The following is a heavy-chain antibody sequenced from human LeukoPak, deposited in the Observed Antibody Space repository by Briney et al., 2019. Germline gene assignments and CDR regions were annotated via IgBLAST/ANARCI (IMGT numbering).Heavy chain of an antibody. CDR3: ARGRYCSGGSCYWRGSWFDP. D-gene: IGHD2-15*01. V-gene: IGHV1-8*03. J-gene: IGHJ5*02. CDR2: MNPNSGNT. Sequence: ASVKVSCKASGYTFTSYDINWVRQATGQGLEWMGWMNPNSGNTGYAQKFQGRVTITGNTSISTAYMELSSLRSEDTAVYYCARGRYCSGGSCYWRGSWFDPWGQGTLVTVSS. CDR1: GYTFTSYD.